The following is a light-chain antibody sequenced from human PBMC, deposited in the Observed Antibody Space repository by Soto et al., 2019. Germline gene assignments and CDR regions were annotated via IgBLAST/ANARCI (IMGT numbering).Light chain of an antibody. Sequence: DIQMTQSPSTLPASVGDRVTITCQASQDVSNYLNWYQQKLGKAPKLLIYDASNLETGVPSRFSGSGSGTHFSFTISSLQPEDFATYYCQQYSNLITFGQGTRLEIK. CDR2: DAS. CDR1: QDVSNY. CDR3: QQYSNLIT. V-gene: IGKV1-33*01. J-gene: IGKJ5*01.